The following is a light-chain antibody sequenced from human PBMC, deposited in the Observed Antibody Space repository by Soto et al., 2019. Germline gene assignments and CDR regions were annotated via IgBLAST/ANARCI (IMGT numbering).Light chain of an antibody. CDR3: IQDYNYPRT. CDR2: GAS. J-gene: IGKJ1*01. Sequence: AIQITQSPSSLSASVGDRVTITCRASQGIRDDLGWYQLQSGKAPKLLIYGASSLQSGVPSRFSGGASGTDFTLTINSLQPEDFATYYCIQDYNYPRTFGQGTKVE. V-gene: IGKV1-6*01. CDR1: QGIRDD.